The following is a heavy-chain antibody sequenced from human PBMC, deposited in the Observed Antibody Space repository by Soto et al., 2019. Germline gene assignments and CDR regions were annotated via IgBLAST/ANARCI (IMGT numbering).Heavy chain of an antibody. CDR2: MKTKADGGAT. CDR3: TTRAFYSSSYYYFDY. Sequence: EVQLVESGGGLVKPGGSLRLSCAASGFSFSNAWMSWVRQAPGKGLEWVGRMKTKADGGATDYAAPVKGRFTISRDDSKNTLYLQMDSLESDDTAVCYCTTRAFYSSSYYYFDYWGQGTLVTVSS. J-gene: IGHJ4*02. V-gene: IGHV3-15*05. CDR1: GFSFSNAW. D-gene: IGHD6-13*01.